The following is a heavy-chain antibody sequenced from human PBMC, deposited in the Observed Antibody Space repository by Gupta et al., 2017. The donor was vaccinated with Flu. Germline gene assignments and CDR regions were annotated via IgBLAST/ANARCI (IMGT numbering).Heavy chain of an antibody. Sequence: EVQLVESGGGVIRPGGSLRLSCAASGFTFDDYGLSWVPQAPGKGPEWVSGLNWSGGSTGYADSVKGRFTISRDNAKNSLYLQMNSLRVEDTALYHCARGAAYSGTAGAFDIWGQGTMVTVSS. CDR2: LNWSGGST. V-gene: IGHV3-20*01. CDR3: ARGAAYSGTAGAFDI. D-gene: IGHD1-26*01. CDR1: GFTFDDYG. J-gene: IGHJ3*02.